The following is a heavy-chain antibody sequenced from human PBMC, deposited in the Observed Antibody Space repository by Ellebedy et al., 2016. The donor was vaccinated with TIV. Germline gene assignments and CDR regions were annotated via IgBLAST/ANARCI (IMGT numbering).Heavy chain of an antibody. CDR3: ARDGGTLGRDWYFDL. J-gene: IGHJ2*01. V-gene: IGHV3-74*01. CDR1: GFTFSNYR. D-gene: IGHD4-23*01. Sequence: PGGSLRLSCAASGFTFSNYRMHWVRQAPGKGLVWVSRIEIDGSRTGYADSVEGRFTISRDNAKNTLNLQMNRLGAEDTAVYYCARDGGTLGRDWYFDLWGRGTLVTVSS. CDR2: IEIDGSRT.